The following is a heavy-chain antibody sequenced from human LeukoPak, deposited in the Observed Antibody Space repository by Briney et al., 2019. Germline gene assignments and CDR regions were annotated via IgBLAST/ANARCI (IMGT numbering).Heavy chain of an antibody. V-gene: IGHV3-30*04. J-gene: IGHJ4*02. CDR2: ISYDGSNK. CDR3: ASHSSGIDY. CDR1: GFTFSSYA. D-gene: IGHD6-19*01. Sequence: GRSLGLSCAASGFTFSSYAMHWVRQAPGKGLEWVAVISYDGSNKYYADSVKGRFTISRDNSKNTLYLQMNSLRAEDTAVYYCASHSSGIDYWGQGTLVTVSS.